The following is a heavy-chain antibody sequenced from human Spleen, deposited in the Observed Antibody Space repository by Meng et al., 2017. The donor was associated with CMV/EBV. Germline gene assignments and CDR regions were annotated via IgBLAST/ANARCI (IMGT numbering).Heavy chain of an antibody. CDR3: ARGGGKTYYDFWSAYYMN. Sequence: ASVKVSCKASGYTFTSYDINWVRQAPGHGLEWMGWINPNSGGTNYEQKFQGRVTMTRDTSISTAYMELSSLRSDDTAVYYCARGGGKTYYDFWSAYYMNWGQGTLVTVSS. D-gene: IGHD3-3*01. V-gene: IGHV1-2*02. CDR2: INPNSGGT. J-gene: IGHJ4*02. CDR1: GYTFTSYD.